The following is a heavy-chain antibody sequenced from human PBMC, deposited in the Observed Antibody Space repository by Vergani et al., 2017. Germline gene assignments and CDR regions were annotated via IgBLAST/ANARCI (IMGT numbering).Heavy chain of an antibody. CDR1: GFTFDDYA. Sequence: EVQLVESGGGLVQPGRSLRLSCAASGFTFDDYAMHWVRQAPGKGLEWVSGISWNSGSIGYADSVKGRFTISRDNAKNTLYLQMNSLRAEDTAVYYCARGSDGMDVWGQGTTVTVSS. J-gene: IGHJ6*02. V-gene: IGHV3-9*01. CDR3: ARGSDGMDV. CDR2: ISWNSGSI.